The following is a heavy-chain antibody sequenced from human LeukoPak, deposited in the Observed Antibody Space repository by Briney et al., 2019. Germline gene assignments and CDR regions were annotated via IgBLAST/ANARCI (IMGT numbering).Heavy chain of an antibody. J-gene: IGHJ4*02. CDR3: ARTRPSRPVFDY. V-gene: IGHV3-74*01. CDR2: INEDGSIT. D-gene: IGHD1-14*01. CDR1: GFTFRTYW. Sequence: GGSLRLSCAVSGFTFRTYWMHWVRQVPGEGLVWVSRINEDGSITNYADSVKGRFSISRDNAKNTLYLQMNSLRAEDTAVYYCARTRPSRPVFDYWGQGTLVTVSS.